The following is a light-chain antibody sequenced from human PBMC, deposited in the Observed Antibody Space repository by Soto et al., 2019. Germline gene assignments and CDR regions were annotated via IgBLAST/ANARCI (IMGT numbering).Light chain of an antibody. V-gene: IGKV1-5*01. J-gene: IGKJ1*01. CDR3: QQYNSYPWT. CDR1: QSMSSW. Sequence: DIQMTQSPSTLSASVGDRVTITCRASQSMSSWLAWYQQKPGKAPKLLIYDASSLESGVPARFSGSGSGTEFTLPISSLQPDDFAAYYRQQYNSYPWTFGQGTKVEIK. CDR2: DAS.